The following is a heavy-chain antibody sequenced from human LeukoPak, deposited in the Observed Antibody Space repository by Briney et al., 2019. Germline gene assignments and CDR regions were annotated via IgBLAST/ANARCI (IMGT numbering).Heavy chain of an antibody. CDR2: INPIGGST. CDR3: ARVMSGYDSSGYSSKMFDY. V-gene: IGHV1-46*01. D-gene: IGHD3-22*01. Sequence: ASVKVSCKASGYTFTSYYMHWVRQAPGQGLEWMGIINPIGGSTSYAQKFQGRVTMTRDTSTSTVYMELSSLRSEDTAVYYCARVMSGYDSSGYSSKMFDYWGQGTLVTVSS. CDR1: GYTFTSYY. J-gene: IGHJ4*02.